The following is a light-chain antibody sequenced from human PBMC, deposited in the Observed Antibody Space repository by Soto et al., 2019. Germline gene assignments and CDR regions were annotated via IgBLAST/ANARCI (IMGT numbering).Light chain of an antibody. Sequence: EIVMTQSPATLSVSPGERVTLSCRASQSVSSNLVWYQQKPGQAPRLLIYGASTRATGIPARFSGSGSGTEFTLTISRLEPEDFAVYYCQHYDNTPPSVTFGPGTKVDIK. V-gene: IGKV3-15*01. CDR1: QSVSSN. CDR3: QHYDNTPPSVT. CDR2: GAS. J-gene: IGKJ3*01.